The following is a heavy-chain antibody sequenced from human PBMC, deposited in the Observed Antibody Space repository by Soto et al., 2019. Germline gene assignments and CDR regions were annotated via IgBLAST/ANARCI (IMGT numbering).Heavy chain of an antibody. CDR3: ARYSGSYWHYLDF. CDR2: IYPGDSDT. Sequence: GESLKISCKGSGYSFASHWVAWVRQMPEKGLEWIGTIYPGDSDTKYSSAFRGHVTISADTSVSTAYLQWRNLEATDSAIYYCARYSGSYWHYLDFWGQGTLVTAPQ. CDR1: GYSFASHW. J-gene: IGHJ4*02. V-gene: IGHV5-51*01. D-gene: IGHD1-26*01.